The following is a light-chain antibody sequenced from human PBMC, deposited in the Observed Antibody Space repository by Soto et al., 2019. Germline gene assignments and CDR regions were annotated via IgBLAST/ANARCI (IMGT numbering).Light chain of an antibody. CDR2: DDY. J-gene: IGLJ2*01. V-gene: IGLV3-21*02. CDR1: NIGDKS. Sequence: SYELTQPPSVSVAPGHPARITCGGDNIGDKSGHWYQQKTGQAHLMVVYDDYDRPSGIPERFSGSNAGNTATLTISGVEAGDEGDYYCQVLDSSAYRVAVFGGGTKLTVL. CDR3: QVLDSSAYRVAV.